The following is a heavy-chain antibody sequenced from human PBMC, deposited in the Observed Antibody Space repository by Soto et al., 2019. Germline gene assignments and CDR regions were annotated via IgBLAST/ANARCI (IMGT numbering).Heavy chain of an antibody. Sequence: SETLSLTCTVSGGSISSGDYYWSWIRQPPGKGLEWIGHIYYSGSTYYNPSLKSRVTISIDTSKNQFSLKLSSVTAADTAVYYCARVTYDFANDYWGQGTLVTVSS. CDR3: ARVTYDFANDY. V-gene: IGHV4-30-4*01. D-gene: IGHD3-16*01. J-gene: IGHJ4*02. CDR2: IYYSGST. CDR1: GGSISSGDYY.